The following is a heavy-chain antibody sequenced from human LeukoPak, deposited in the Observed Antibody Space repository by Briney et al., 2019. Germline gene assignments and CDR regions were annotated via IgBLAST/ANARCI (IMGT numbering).Heavy chain of an antibody. J-gene: IGHJ5*02. D-gene: IGHD6-13*01. V-gene: IGHV4-39*01. CDR3: ARGSIAAAGTGVWFDP. CDR1: GGSVSSSANF. Sequence: SETLSLTCTVSGGSVSSSANFWGWVRQPPGRGLEWIASTYYSRNTYYNPSLKSRVTISVDTSKNQFSLKLSSVTAADTAVYYCARGSIAAAGTGVWFDPWGQGTLVTVSS. CDR2: TYYSRNT.